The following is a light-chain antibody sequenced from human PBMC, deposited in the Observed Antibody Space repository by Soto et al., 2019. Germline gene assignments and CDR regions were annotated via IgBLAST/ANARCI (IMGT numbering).Light chain of an antibody. J-gene: IGKJ5*01. V-gene: IGKV1-39*01. CDR1: QTISTY. Sequence: DIQMAQPPSSPSAAVGDRVTITCRASQTISTYLNWYQQKPGKAPRLLIYDASSLLSGVPSRFSGSGSGTDFTLTINRLEPEDFAVYYCQQFGSSSWTFGQGTRLEIK. CDR3: QQFGSSSWT. CDR2: DAS.